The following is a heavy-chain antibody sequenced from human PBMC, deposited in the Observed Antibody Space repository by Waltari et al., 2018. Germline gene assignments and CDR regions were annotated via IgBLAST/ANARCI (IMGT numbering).Heavy chain of an antibody. CDR2: IIPICGTA. CDR1: GGTFSSYA. J-gene: IGHJ5*02. CDR3: ARVHYDILTGYDLNWFDP. Sequence: QVQLVQSGAEVKKPGSSVKVSCKASGGTFSSYAISWVRQAPGQGLEWMGGIIPICGTANYAQKFQGRVTITADESTSTAYMELSSLRSEDTAVYYCARVHYDILTGYDLNWFDPWGQGTLVTVSS. D-gene: IGHD3-9*01. V-gene: IGHV1-69*01.